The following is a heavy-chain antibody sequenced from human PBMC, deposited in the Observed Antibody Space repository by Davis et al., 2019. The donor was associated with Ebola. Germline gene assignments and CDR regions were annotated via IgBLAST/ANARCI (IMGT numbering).Heavy chain of an antibody. CDR2: ISVIDGKT. D-gene: IGHD3-9*01. CDR1: GYIFTNYG. V-gene: IGHV1-18*01. J-gene: IGHJ4*02. Sequence: ASVKVSCKASGYIFTNYGVTWLRQAPGQGLEWMGWISVIDGKTYYAEKFHERVTMTADKSTTTIYMDLRGLTSDDTAMYYCVRDYDTIEWNDPWGQGTLVTVSS. CDR3: VRDYDTIEWNDP.